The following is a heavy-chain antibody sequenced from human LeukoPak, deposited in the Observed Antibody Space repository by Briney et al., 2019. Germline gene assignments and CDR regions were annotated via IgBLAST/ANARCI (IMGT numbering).Heavy chain of an antibody. V-gene: IGHV1-18*01. CDR1: GYTFTSYG. CDR3: ARGRGNYYGSGSYPPDY. J-gene: IGHJ4*02. D-gene: IGHD3-10*01. Sequence: ASVKVSCKASGYTFTSYGISWVRQAPGQGLEWMGWFSAYNGNTNYAQKLQGRVTMTTDTSTSTDYMELRSLRSDDTAVYYCARGRGNYYGSGSYPPDYWGQGTLVTVSS. CDR2: FSAYNGNT.